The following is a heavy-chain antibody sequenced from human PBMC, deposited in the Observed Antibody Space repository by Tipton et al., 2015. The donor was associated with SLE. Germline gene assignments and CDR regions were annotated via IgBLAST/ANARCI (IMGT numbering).Heavy chain of an antibody. J-gene: IGHJ3*02. D-gene: IGHD2-2*01. V-gene: IGHV1-18*01. Sequence: QLVQSGAEVKKPGASVKVSCKASGYTFTSYDINWVRQATGQGLEWMGWISVYNGNTNYAQKLQGRVTMTTDTSTSTAYMELRSLRSDDTAVYYCAREPIVVVPAALGAFDIWGQGTMVTVSS. CDR1: GYTFTSYD. CDR2: ISVYNGNT. CDR3: AREPIVVVPAALGAFDI.